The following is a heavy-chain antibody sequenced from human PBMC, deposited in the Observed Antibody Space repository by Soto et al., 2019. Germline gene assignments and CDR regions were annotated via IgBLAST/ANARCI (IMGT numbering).Heavy chain of an antibody. CDR2: IYYSGST. V-gene: IGHV4-61*01. D-gene: IGHD2-8*01. Sequence: SETLSLTCTVSGGSVSSGSYYWSWIRQPPGKGLEWIGYIYYSGSTNYNPSLKSRVTISVDTSKNQFSLKLSSVTAADTAVYYCARDRRDCTNGVCYKLWFDPWGQGTLVTVSS. CDR1: GGSVSSGSYY. J-gene: IGHJ5*02. CDR3: ARDRRDCTNGVCYKLWFDP.